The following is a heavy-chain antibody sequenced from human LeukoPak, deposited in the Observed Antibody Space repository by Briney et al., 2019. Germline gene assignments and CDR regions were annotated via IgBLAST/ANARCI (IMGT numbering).Heavy chain of an antibody. D-gene: IGHD6-6*01. CDR2: IYSGGST. Sequence: GGSLRLSCAASGFTVSSNYMSWVRQAPGKGLEWGSVIYSGGSTYYADSVKGRFTISRDNSKNTLYLQMNSLRAEDTAVYYCARDGAGRAARPFDYWGQGTLVSVSS. CDR3: ARDGAGRAARPFDY. J-gene: IGHJ4*02. CDR1: GFTVSSNY. V-gene: IGHV3-66*02.